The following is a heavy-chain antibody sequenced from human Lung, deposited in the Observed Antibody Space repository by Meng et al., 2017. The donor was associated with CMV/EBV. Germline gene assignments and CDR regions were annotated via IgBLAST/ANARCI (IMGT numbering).Heavy chain of an antibody. V-gene: IGHV3-30*02. D-gene: IGHD4-17*01. J-gene: IGHJ4*02. CDR2: IRYDGSNK. CDR3: AKDWVDYGDYAGPDY. CDR1: GFTFSSYG. Sequence: GESXKISCAASGFTFSSYGMHWVRQAPGKGLEWVAFIRYDGSNKYYADSVKGRFTISRDNSKNTLYLQMNSLRAEDTAVYYCAKDWVDYGDYAGPDYWGQRTRVTGAS.